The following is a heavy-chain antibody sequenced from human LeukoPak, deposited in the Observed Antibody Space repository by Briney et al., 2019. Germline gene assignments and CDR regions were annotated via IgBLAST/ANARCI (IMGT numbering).Heavy chain of an antibody. D-gene: IGHD6-13*01. CDR2: TYYRSKWYN. Sequence: SQTLSLTCAISGDSVSSNSATRNWIRQSPSRGLEWLGRTYYRSKWYNDYAESVKSRITVNPDTSKNQFSLQLNSVTPDDTAVYYCARGSSSWPYYFDYWGQGTLVTVSS. J-gene: IGHJ4*02. V-gene: IGHV6-1*01. CDR3: ARGSSSWPYYFDY. CDR1: GDSVSSNSAT.